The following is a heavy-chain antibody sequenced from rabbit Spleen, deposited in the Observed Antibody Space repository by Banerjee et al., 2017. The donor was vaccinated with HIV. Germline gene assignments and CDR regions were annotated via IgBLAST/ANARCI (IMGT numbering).Heavy chain of an antibody. V-gene: IGHV1S7*01. J-gene: IGHJ4*01. CDR1: GFDFTNYY. CDR3: ARDLVTAIGWNFAL. CDR2: IYAAKGST. Sequence: QVTETGGGLVQPGGSLTLSCKASGFDFTNYYITWVRQAPGKGLEWIGIIYAAKGSTDYASWVNGRFTISSDNAQSTVDLKMTSLTAADTATYFCARDLVTAIGWNFALWGPGTLVTVS. D-gene: IGHD7-1*01.